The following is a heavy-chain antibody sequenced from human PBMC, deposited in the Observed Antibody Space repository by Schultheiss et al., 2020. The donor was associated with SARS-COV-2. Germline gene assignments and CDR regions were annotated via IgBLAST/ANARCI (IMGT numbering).Heavy chain of an antibody. V-gene: IGHV3-23*01. CDR2: ISGSGGST. D-gene: IGHD4/OR15-4a*01. CDR1: GFTFSSYA. J-gene: IGHJ6*02. CDR3: ARSQPPVLYNYYYGMDV. Sequence: GGSLRLSCAASGFTFSSYAMSWVRQAPGKGLEWVSAISGSGGSTYYADSVKGRFTISRDNAKNSLYLQMNSLRAEDTAVYYCARSQPPVLYNYYYGMDVWGQGTTVTVSS.